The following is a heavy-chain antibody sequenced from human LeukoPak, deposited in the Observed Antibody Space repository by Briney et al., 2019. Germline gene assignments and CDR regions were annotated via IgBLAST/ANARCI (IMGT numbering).Heavy chain of an antibody. D-gene: IGHD6-13*01. Sequence: GSSVKVSCKASGGTFSSYAISWVRQAPGQGLEWMGRIIPIFGTANYAQKFQGRVTITTDESTSTAYMELSSLRSEDTAAYYCASSGDSSSWSAPFDYWGQGTLVTVSS. CDR3: ASSGDSSSWSAPFDY. CDR2: IIPIFGTA. CDR1: GGTFSSYA. V-gene: IGHV1-69*05. J-gene: IGHJ4*02.